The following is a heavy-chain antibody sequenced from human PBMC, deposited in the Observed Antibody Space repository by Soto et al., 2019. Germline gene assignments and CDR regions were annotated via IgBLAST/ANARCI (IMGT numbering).Heavy chain of an antibody. D-gene: IGHD6-13*01. Sequence: GGARGPSSAASGFTFDYYAMHWVRQVPGKGLEWVSGINFSSGSIGYADSVKGRFAISRDNAKNSLHLQMNSLRAEDTAFYYCVKDESINWYSGHFRHWGQGTLVTVSS. V-gene: IGHV3-9*01. CDR3: VKDESINWYSGHFRH. CDR1: GFTFDYYA. CDR2: INFSSGSI. J-gene: IGHJ1*01.